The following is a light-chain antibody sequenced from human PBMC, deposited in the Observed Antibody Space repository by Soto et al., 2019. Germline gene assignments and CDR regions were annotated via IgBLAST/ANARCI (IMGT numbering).Light chain of an antibody. V-gene: IGKV2-24*01. CDR3: MQATQYPPYT. J-gene: IGKJ2*01. Sequence: DIVMTQTPLSSPVTLGQPASISCRSSQSLLHSDGNTYLSWLQQRPGQPPRLLISKISNRFSGVPDRFSGSGAGTDFTLKISSVEAEDVGFYYCMQATQYPPYTFGQGTKLEI. CDR2: KIS. CDR1: QSLLHSDGNTY.